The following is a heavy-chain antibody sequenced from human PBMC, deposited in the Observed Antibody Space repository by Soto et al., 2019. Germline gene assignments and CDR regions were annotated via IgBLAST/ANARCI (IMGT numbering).Heavy chain of an antibody. D-gene: IGHD5-18*01. CDR2: VSGSGSST. CDR3: AKDIAAGQGYRIFDS. Sequence: EVQLLESGGGLLQPGGSLRLSCAASGFTFRTYAMSWVRQAPGKGLEWVSGVSGSGSSTYYTESVKGRFTTSRDNSKNTLFVQMDSLRVEDTAVYYCAKDIAAGQGYRIFDSWGQGTLVTVSS. CDR1: GFTFRTYA. V-gene: IGHV3-23*01. J-gene: IGHJ4*02.